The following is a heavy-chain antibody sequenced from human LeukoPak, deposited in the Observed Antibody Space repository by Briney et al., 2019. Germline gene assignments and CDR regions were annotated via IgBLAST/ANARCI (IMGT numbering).Heavy chain of an antibody. CDR1: GYTFTGYY. J-gene: IGHJ5*02. V-gene: IGHV1-2*02. D-gene: IGHD3-16*02. Sequence: ASVKVSCKASGYTFTGYYMHWVRQAPGQGLEWMGWINPNSGGTNYAQKFQGRVTMTRDTSISTAYMELSRLRSDDTAVYYCARDGDDYVGGSYRFPQNPWGQGTLVTVSS. CDR2: INPNSGGT. CDR3: ARDGDDYVGGSYRFPQNP.